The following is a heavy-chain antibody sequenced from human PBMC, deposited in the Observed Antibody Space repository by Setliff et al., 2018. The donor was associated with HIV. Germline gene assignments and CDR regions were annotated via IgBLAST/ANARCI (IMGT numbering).Heavy chain of an antibody. CDR3: VSTNEGPLRFLYMDV. CDR1: GFTFSSYS. Sequence: GGSLRLSCAASGFTFSSYSMNWVRQAPGKGLEWVSSISSSSSYIYYADSVKGRFTISRDNANNLLFLQMNSLRAEDTAVYYCVSTNEGPLRFLYMDVWGKGTTVTVSS. CDR2: ISSSSSYI. D-gene: IGHD2-8*01. V-gene: IGHV3-21*06. J-gene: IGHJ6*03.